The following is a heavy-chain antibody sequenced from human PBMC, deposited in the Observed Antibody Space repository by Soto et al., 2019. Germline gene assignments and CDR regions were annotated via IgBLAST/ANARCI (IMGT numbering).Heavy chain of an antibody. D-gene: IGHD2-21*02. J-gene: IGHJ6*02. CDR2: ISGSGGST. Sequence: PGGSLRLSCAASGFTFSSYAMSWVRQAPGKGLEWVSAISGSGGSTYYADSVKGRFTISRDNSKNTLYLQMNSLRAEDTAVYYCAKLVSGGNSFARYYYYGMDVWGQGTTATVYS. CDR1: GFTFSSYA. V-gene: IGHV3-23*01. CDR3: AKLVSGGNSFARYYYYGMDV.